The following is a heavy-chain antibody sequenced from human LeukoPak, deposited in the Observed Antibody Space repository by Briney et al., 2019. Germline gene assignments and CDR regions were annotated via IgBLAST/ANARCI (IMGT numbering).Heavy chain of an antibody. V-gene: IGHV3-30*02. D-gene: IGHD5-12*01. CDR2: IQYDGSNK. CDR1: GFTLTSYG. Sequence: GGSLRLSCAASGFTLTSYGMHWVRQAPGKGLEWVAFIQYDGSNKNYADSVKGRFTISRDNSKNTLYLQMNSLRAEDTAVYYCARSARRPGYSGYDWTFDYWGQGTLVTVSS. J-gene: IGHJ4*02. CDR3: ARSARRPGYSGYDWTFDY.